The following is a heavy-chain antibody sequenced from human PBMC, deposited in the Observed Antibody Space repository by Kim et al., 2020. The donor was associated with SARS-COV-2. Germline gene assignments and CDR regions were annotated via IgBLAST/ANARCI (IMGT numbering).Heavy chain of an antibody. Sequence: YYADSVKGRFTISRDNSKNTVDLQMNSLGGEDTAVYYCARVPPGSFFDYWGQGTLVTVSS. CDR3: ARVPPGSFFDY. D-gene: IGHD3-10*01. V-gene: IGHV3-30*01. J-gene: IGHJ4*02.